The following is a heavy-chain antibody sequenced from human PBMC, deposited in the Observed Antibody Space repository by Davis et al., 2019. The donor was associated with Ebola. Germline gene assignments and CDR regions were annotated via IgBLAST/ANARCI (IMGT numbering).Heavy chain of an antibody. V-gene: IGHV4-59*12. CDR3: AAAGYSSGWTFDY. J-gene: IGHJ4*02. Sequence: MPGGSLRLSCTVSGGSISNYYWSWIRQPPGKGLEWIGYIYHSGHTDSNPSLKSRVTMSVDTSKNQLSLKLNSVTAADTAVYYCAAAGYSSGWTFDYWGQGALVVVSP. CDR2: IYHSGHT. D-gene: IGHD6-19*01. CDR1: GGSISNYY.